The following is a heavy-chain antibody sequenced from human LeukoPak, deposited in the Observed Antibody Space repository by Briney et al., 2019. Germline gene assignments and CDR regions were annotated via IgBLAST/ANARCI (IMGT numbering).Heavy chain of an antibody. Sequence: GGSLRLSCEASGFTFNTYSMNWARQAPGKGLEWVSSIDSSGGYMFYADSVKGRFTISRDNAKNSLYLQMNSLRAEDTAVYYCATLISGWSLYWGQGTLVTVSS. V-gene: IGHV3-21*01. CDR2: IDSSGGYM. CDR1: GFTFNTYS. D-gene: IGHD6-19*01. J-gene: IGHJ4*02. CDR3: ATLISGWSLY.